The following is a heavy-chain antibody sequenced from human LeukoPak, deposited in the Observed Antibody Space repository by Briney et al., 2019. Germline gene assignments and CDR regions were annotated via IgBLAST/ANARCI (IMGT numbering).Heavy chain of an antibody. CDR1: GFTFSDYY. V-gene: IGHV3-11*01. CDR2: ISSSGSTI. Sequence: GSLRLSCAASGFTFSDYYMSWIRQAPGKGLEWVSYISSSGSTIYYADSVKGRFTISRDNAKNSLYLQMNSLRAEDTAVYYCARVPRIRLGELSAPTDYYYYYGMDVWGQGTTVTVSS. CDR3: ARVPRIRLGELSAPTDYYYYYGMDV. D-gene: IGHD3-16*02. J-gene: IGHJ6*02.